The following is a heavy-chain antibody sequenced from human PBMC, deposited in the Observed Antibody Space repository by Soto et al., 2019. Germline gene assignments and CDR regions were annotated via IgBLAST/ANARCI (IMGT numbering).Heavy chain of an antibody. CDR3: ARDLEEYYFDY. J-gene: IGHJ4*02. V-gene: IGHV4-30-4*01. CDR2: IYYSGST. CDR1: GGSISSGDYY. Sequence: SETLSLTCTVSGGSISSGDYYWSWIRQPPGKGLEWIGYIYYSGSTHYNPSLKSRVTISVDTSKNQFSLKLSSVTAADTAVYYCARDLEEYYFDYWGQGTLVTVSS.